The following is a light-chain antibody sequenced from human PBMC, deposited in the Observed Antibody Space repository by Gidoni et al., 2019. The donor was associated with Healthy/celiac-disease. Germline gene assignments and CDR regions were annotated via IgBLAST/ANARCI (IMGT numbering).Light chain of an antibody. V-gene: IGLV3-19*01. CDR1: SLRSYY. Sequence: SSDLTQHPALSVALGQTVRITCQGDSLRSYYASWYQQKPGQAPVLVIYGKNNRPSGIPDRFSGSSSGNTASLTITGAQAEDEADYYCNSRDSSGNHQVFGTGTKVTVL. J-gene: IGLJ1*01. CDR3: NSRDSSGNHQV. CDR2: GKN.